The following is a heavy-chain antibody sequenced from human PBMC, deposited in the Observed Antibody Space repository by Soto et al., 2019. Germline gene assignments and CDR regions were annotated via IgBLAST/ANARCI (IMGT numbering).Heavy chain of an antibody. V-gene: IGHV2-70*11. CDR2: IDWDDDK. CDR1: GFSLSTSGMC. CDR3: ARTNHFGGVIDTYYFDY. J-gene: IGHJ4*02. D-gene: IGHD3-16*02. Sequence: SGPTLVNPTQTLTLTCTFSGFSLSTSGMCVSWIRQPPGKALEWLARIDWDDDKYYSTSLKTRLTISKDTSKNQVVLTMTNMDPVDTATYYCARTNHFGGVIDTYYFDYWGQGTLVTVSS.